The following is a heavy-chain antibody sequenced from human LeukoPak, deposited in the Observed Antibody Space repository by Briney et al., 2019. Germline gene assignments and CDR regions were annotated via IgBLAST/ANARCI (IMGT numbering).Heavy chain of an antibody. V-gene: IGHV3-33*01. Sequence: GGSLRLSCAASGFTFSSYGMHWVRQAPGKGLEWVAVIWYDGSNKYYADSVKGRFTISRDNSKNTLYLQMNSLRAEDTAVYYCARDLRTTVVTRRKMVYDYWGQGTLVTVSS. CDR1: GFTFSSYG. CDR2: IWYDGSNK. D-gene: IGHD4-23*01. J-gene: IGHJ4*02. CDR3: ARDLRTTVVTRRKMVYDY.